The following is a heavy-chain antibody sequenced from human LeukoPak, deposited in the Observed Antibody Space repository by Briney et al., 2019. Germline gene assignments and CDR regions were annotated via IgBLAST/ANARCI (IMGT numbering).Heavy chain of an antibody. V-gene: IGHV3-23*01. Sequence: GGSLRLSCADSGFTFSNFPMSWVRQAPGKGLEWVARISNDAISSLYADSVKGRFTISRDNSRSTLYLQMNSLRVEDPAVYYCATGGGGRHFHDWGQGTLVIVSS. CDR3: ATGGGGRHFHD. CDR1: GFTFSNFP. CDR2: ISNDAISS. J-gene: IGHJ4*02. D-gene: IGHD3-16*01.